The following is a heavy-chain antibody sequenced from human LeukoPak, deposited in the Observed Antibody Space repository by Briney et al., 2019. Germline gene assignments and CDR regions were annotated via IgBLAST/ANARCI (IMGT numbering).Heavy chain of an antibody. J-gene: IGHJ5*02. V-gene: IGHV4-34*01. Sequence: PSETLSLTCAVYGGSFSGYYWGWIRQPPGKGLEWIGEINHSGSTNYNPSLKSRVTISVDTSKNQFSLNLSSVTAADTAVYYCARSVLRYFDWLPNMNHPFDPWGQGTLVTVSS. D-gene: IGHD3-9*01. CDR2: INHSGST. CDR3: ARSVLRYFDWLPNMNHPFDP. CDR1: GGSFSGYY.